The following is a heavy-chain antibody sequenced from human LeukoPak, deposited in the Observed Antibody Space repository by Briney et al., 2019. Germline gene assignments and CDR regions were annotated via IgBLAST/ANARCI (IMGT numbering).Heavy chain of an antibody. D-gene: IGHD6-13*01. V-gene: IGHV3-30*03. CDR3: ARDWDSSSWYQAY. Sequence: GGSLRLSCAASGFTFSSYGMHWVRQAPGKGLEWVAVISYDGSNKYYADSVKGRFTIFRDNSKNTLYLQMNSLRAEDTAVYYCARDWDSSSWYQAYWGQGTLVTVSS. J-gene: IGHJ4*02. CDR1: GFTFSSYG. CDR2: ISYDGSNK.